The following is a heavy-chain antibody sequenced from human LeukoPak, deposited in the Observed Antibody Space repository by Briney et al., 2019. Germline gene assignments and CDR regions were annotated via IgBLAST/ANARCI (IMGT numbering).Heavy chain of an antibody. D-gene: IGHD3-22*01. CDR3: ARERPRGFPNYYDSSGYEVDY. J-gene: IGHJ4*02. CDR2: IYNSGSA. V-gene: IGHV4-30-4*01. Sequence: PSQTLSLTCTVSGGSISSGENYWSWIRQPPGEALEWIGYIYNSGSAYYNPSLKSRVTISVDTSKNQFSLKLSSVTAADTAVYYCARERPRGFPNYYDSSGYEVDYWGQGTLVTVSS. CDR1: GGSISSGENY.